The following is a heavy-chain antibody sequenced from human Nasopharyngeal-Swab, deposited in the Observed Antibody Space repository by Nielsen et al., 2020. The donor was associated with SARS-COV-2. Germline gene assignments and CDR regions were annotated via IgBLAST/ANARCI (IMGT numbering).Heavy chain of an antibody. D-gene: IGHD3-10*02. CDR3: ARGGSFDVPIDS. CDR2: ISSTSSHT. CDR1: GFIFSDRY. V-gene: IGHV3-11*06. J-gene: IGHJ5*01. Sequence: GESLKISCAASGFIFSDRYMSWIRQAPGKGLEWISYISSTSSHTEYANSVEGRFTISRDNAQNSLYLQMSSLNAGDTAVYYCARGGSFDVPIDSWGQGTLVTVSS.